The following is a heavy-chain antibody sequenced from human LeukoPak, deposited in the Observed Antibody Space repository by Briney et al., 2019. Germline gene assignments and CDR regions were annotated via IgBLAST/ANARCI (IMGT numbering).Heavy chain of an antibody. CDR1: GFTVSSNY. J-gene: IGHJ4*02. Sequence: PGGSLRLSCAASGFTVSSNYMSWVRQAPGKGLEWVSVIYSGGSTCYADSVKGRFTISRDNSKNTLYLQMNSLRAEDTAVYYCARDSRGWETLFDYWGQGTLVTVSS. CDR3: ARDSRGWETLFDY. CDR2: IYSGGST. D-gene: IGHD3-22*01. V-gene: IGHV3-66*02.